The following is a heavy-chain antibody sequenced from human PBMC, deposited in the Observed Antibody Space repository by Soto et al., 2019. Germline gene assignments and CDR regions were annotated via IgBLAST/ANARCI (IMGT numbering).Heavy chain of an antibody. CDR1: GGSISRYY. Sequence: QVQLQESGPGLVKPSETLSLTCTVSGGSISRYYWSWIRQPAGKGLEWIGRIYTSGSTNHNPSLRRRVTMSVDTSKNQFPLKLSSVTAADTAVYYCARGVEQWLVDNWFDPWGQGPLVTVSS. D-gene: IGHD6-19*01. V-gene: IGHV4-4*07. J-gene: IGHJ5*02. CDR2: IYTSGST. CDR3: ARGVEQWLVDNWFDP.